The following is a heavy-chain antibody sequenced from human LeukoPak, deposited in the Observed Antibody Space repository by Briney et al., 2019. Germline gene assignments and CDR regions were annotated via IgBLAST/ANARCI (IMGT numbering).Heavy chain of an antibody. CDR2: IISSSSTT. Sequence: GGSLRLSCAASGFTLGSYSMNWVRQAPGKGLEWVSYIISSSSTTYYADSVKGRFSISRDNSKNTLYLQMNSLRAEDTAAYYCARSGLNRFDYWGQGTLVTVSS. CDR3: ARSGLNRFDY. CDR1: GFTLGSYS. J-gene: IGHJ4*02. V-gene: IGHV3-48*01. D-gene: IGHD2-15*01.